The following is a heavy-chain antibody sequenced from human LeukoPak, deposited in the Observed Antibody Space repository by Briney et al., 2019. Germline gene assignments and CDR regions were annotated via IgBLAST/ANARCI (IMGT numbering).Heavy chain of an antibody. CDR2: INHSGST. J-gene: IGHJ4*02. CDR3: ARAVAAPSPSDY. Sequence: PSETLSLTCAVYGGSFSGYYWSWIRQPPGKGLEWIGEINHSGSTNYNPSLKSRVTISVDTSKNQFSLKLSSVTAADTAVYYCARAVAAPSPSDYWGQGTLVTVSS. D-gene: IGHD2-15*01. V-gene: IGHV4-34*01. CDR1: GGSFSGYY.